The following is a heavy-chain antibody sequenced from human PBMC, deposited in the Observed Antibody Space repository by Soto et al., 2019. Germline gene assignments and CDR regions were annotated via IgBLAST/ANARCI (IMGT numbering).Heavy chain of an antibody. Sequence: PSETLSLTCAVSGYSISSGYYWGWIRQPPGKGLEWIGSIYHSGSTYYNPSLKSRVTISVDTSKNQFSLKLSSVTAADTAVYYCARDKAMTTVSEWFDPWGQGTLVTV. CDR1: GYSISSGYY. J-gene: IGHJ5*02. CDR3: ARDKAMTTVSEWFDP. D-gene: IGHD4-17*01. CDR2: IYHSGST. V-gene: IGHV4-38-2*02.